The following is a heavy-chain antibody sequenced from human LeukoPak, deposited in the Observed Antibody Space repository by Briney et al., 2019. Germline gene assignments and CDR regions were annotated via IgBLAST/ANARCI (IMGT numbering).Heavy chain of an antibody. V-gene: IGHV1-2*02. Sequence: ASVKVSCKASGYTFTGYYMHWVRQAPGQGLEWMGWINPNSGGTNYAQKFQGRVTMTRDTSISTAYMELSRLRSDDTAVYYCARSSPCGLELLEYWGQGTLVTVSS. CDR1: GYTFTGYY. CDR2: INPNSGGT. CDR3: ARSSPCGLELLEY. D-gene: IGHD1-7*01. J-gene: IGHJ4*02.